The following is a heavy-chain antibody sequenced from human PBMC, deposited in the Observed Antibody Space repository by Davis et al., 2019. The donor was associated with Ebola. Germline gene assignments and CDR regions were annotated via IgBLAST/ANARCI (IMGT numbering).Heavy chain of an antibody. CDR2: IKQDGSEK. Sequence: ESLKISCAASGFTFSSHWMSSVRQAPGKGLEWVANIKQDGSEKYYVDSVKGRFTISRDNAKNSLYLQMNSLKTEDTAVYYCTSSAVAGTYDYWGQGTLVTVSS. V-gene: IGHV3-7*03. CDR1: GFTFSSHW. J-gene: IGHJ4*02. D-gene: IGHD6-19*01. CDR3: TSSAVAGTYDY.